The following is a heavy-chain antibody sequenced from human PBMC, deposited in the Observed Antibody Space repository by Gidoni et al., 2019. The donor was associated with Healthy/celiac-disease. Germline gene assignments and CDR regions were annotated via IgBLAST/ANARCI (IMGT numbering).Heavy chain of an antibody. CDR2: IKQDGSEK. Sequence: EVQLVESGGGLVQPGGSLRLSCAASGFTFSSYWMSWVRQAPGKGLEWVANIKQDGSEKYYVDSVKGRFTISRDNAKNSLYLQMNSLRAEDTAVYYCARVRQPGFHYYYYGMDVWGQGTTVTVSS. D-gene: IGHD2-21*01. J-gene: IGHJ6*02. CDR1: GFTFSSYW. V-gene: IGHV3-7*03. CDR3: ARVRQPGFHYYYYGMDV.